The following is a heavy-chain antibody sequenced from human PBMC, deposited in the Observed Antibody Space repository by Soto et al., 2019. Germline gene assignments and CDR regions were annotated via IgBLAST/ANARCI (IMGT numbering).Heavy chain of an antibody. CDR1: GGSISSYY. CDR3: ARHYSAYSSSDWFDP. D-gene: IGHD6-6*01. Sequence: SETLSLTCPVSGGSISSYYWTWIRQPPGKGLEWIGYIFYSGSTNYNPSLKSRVTISVDTSKNQFSLKLSSVTAADTAVYYCARHYSAYSSSDWFDPWGQGTLVTVSS. CDR2: IFYSGST. V-gene: IGHV4-59*08. J-gene: IGHJ5*02.